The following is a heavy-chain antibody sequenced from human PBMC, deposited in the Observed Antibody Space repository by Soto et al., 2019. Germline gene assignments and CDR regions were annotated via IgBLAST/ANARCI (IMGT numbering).Heavy chain of an antibody. J-gene: IGHJ3*02. CDR2: ISWNSGSI. V-gene: IGHV3-9*01. CDR1: GFTFDDYA. D-gene: IGHD2-2*01. Sequence: GGSLRLSCAASGFTFDDYAMHWVRQAPGKGLEWVSGISWNSGSIGYGDSVKGRFTISRDNAKNSLYLQMNSLRAEDTALYYCAKDPEYALKNAFDIWGQGTMVTVSS. CDR3: AKDPEYALKNAFDI.